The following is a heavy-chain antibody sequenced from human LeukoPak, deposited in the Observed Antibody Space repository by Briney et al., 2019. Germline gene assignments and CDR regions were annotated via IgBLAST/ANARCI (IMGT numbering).Heavy chain of an antibody. V-gene: IGHV4-4*07. D-gene: IGHD3-22*01. CDR2: IYTSGST. CDR1: GGSISSYY. CDR3: ARVYYYDSSSVFDY. Sequence: SETLSLTCTVSGGSISSYYWSWIRQPAGKGLEWIGPIYTSGSTNYNPSLKSRVTMSVDTSKNQFSLKLSSVTAADTAVYYCARVYYYDSSSVFDYWGQGTLVTVSS. J-gene: IGHJ4*02.